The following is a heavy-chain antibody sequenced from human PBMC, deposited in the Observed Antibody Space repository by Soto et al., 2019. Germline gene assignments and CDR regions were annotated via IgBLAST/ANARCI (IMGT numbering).Heavy chain of an antibody. V-gene: IGHV3-23*01. D-gene: IGHD1-26*01. CDR1: GFTFSSYA. CDR3: AKAISGSYSESPASDI. CDR2: ISGSGGST. Sequence: PGGSLRLSCAASGFTFSSYAMNWVRQAPGKGLEWVSVISGSGGSTYYADSVKGRFTISRDNSKNTLYVQMNGLRAEDTAVYYCAKAISGSYSESPASDIWGQGKMVPVS. J-gene: IGHJ3*02.